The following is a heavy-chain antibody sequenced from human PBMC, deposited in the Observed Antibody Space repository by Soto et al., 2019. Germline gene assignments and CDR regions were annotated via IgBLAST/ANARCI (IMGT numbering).Heavy chain of an antibody. V-gene: IGHV3-15*01. Sequence: EVQLVESGGGLVQPGESLRLSCAASGFTFINAWMSWVRQAPGKGLEWVGRIRSNAHGGTTDYGAPVNGRFAISRDDSENTVYLQMNSLKTEDTAVYYCTIDGLYSGGFDFWGQGTLVTVSS. D-gene: IGHD1-26*01. CDR1: GFTFINAW. CDR3: TIDGLYSGGFDF. J-gene: IGHJ4*02. CDR2: IRSNAHGGTT.